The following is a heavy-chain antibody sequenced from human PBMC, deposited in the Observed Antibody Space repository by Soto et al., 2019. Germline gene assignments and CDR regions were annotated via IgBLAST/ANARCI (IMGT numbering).Heavy chain of an antibody. CDR3: ARDRGYCSGGSCYTIQAFDI. V-gene: IGHV1-69*13. CDR2: IIPIFGTA. CDR1: GGTFSSYA. Sequence: SVKVSCKASGGTFSSYAISWVRQAPGQGLEWMGGIIPIFGTANYAQKFQGRVTITADESTSTAYMELSSLRSEDTAVYYCARDRGYCSGGSCYTIQAFDIWGPATMLTVSS. J-gene: IGHJ3*02. D-gene: IGHD2-15*01.